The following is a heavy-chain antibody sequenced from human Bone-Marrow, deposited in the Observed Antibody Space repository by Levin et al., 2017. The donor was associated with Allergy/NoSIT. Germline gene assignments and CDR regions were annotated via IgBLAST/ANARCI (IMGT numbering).Heavy chain of an antibody. V-gene: IGHV4-61*09. CDR1: GVSITSGSYY. D-gene: IGHD2-21*01. J-gene: IGHJ6*03. Sequence: PSETLSLTCTVSGVSITSGSYYWSWIWQPAGKGLEWIGHSYTSGNITYNPSLKSRVTISLDTSKNQFSLKLRSVTAADTAVYYCARVLQYSYYYTDVWGKGTMVTVSS. CDR3: ARVLQYSYYYTDV. CDR2: SYTSGNI.